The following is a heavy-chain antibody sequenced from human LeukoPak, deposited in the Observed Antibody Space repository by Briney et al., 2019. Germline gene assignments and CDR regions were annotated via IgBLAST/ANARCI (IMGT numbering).Heavy chain of an antibody. CDR3: ARGPETLRFDY. CDR1: GGSISSYY. V-gene: IGHV4-59*06. D-gene: IGHD4-23*01. CDR2: ISYTGSP. J-gene: IGHJ4*02. Sequence: PSETLSLTCTVSGGSISSYYWSWIRQHPGKGLEWIGYISYTGSPYYNPSLRSRVTISVDTSKNQFSLKLSSGTAADTALYYCARGPETLRFDYWGQGTLVTVSS.